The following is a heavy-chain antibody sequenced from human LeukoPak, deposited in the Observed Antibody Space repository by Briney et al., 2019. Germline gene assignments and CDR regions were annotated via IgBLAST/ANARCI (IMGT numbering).Heavy chain of an antibody. CDR1: GASFNSYY. D-gene: IGHD3-10*01. Sequence: SETLSLTCTVSGASFNSYYWSWIRQPPGKGLEWIGYIYYIGRTNYNPSLKSRVIISVDTSKSQVSLDLTSVTAADTAVYYCGRTGSGNYYRPFDYWGPGTLVTVSS. CDR2: IYYIGRT. J-gene: IGHJ4*02. CDR3: GRTGSGNYYRPFDY. V-gene: IGHV4-59*01.